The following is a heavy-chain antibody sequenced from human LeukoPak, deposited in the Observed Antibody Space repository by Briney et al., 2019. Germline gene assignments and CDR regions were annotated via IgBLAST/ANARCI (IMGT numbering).Heavy chain of an antibody. V-gene: IGHV4-4*07. CDR2: VYSSGST. CDR1: GGSITGYY. J-gene: IGHJ4*02. Sequence: SETLSLTCTISGGSITGYYWSWIRQPAGKGLEWIGRVYSSGSTNYSPSLRGRLTLSIDTSKNQFSLKLRSVTAADTAVYYCARLVVVAATPGNFDYWGQGTLVTVSS. CDR3: ARLVVVAATPGNFDY. D-gene: IGHD2-15*01.